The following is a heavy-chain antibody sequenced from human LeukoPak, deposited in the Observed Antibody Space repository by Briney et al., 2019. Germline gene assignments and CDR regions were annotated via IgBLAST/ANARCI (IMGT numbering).Heavy chain of an antibody. V-gene: IGHV3-30*18. CDR1: GFTFSSYG. J-gene: IGHJ3*02. CDR2: ISYDGSNK. D-gene: IGHD6-13*01. CDR3: AKGLEGYSSKADAFDI. Sequence: GGSLRLSCAASGFTFSSYGMHWVRQAPVKGLEWVAVISYDGSNKYYADSVKGRFTISRDNSKNTLYLQMNSLRAEDTAVYYCAKGLEGYSSKADAFDIWGQGTMVTVSS.